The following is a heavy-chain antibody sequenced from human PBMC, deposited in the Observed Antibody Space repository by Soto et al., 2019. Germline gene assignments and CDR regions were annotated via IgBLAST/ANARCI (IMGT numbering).Heavy chain of an antibody. CDR2: IYYSGST. CDR3: ARAGQWLVKGYFEY. J-gene: IGHJ4*02. V-gene: IGHV4-59*08. Sequence: PSETLSLTCTVSGGSISSYYWSWIRQPPGKGLEWIGYIYYSGSTNYNPSLKSRVTISVDTSKNQFSLKLSSVTAADTAVYYCARAGQWLVKGYFEYWGQGALVTVSS. CDR1: GGSISSYY. D-gene: IGHD6-19*01.